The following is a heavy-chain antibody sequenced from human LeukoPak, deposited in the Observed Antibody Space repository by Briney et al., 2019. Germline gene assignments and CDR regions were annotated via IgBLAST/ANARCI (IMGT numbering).Heavy chain of an antibody. D-gene: IGHD2-2*01. V-gene: IGHV1-24*01. J-gene: IGHJ4*02. Sequence: GASVKVSCKVSGYTLTELSMHWVRQAPGKGLEWMGGFDPEDGETIYAQKFQGRVTMTEDTSTDTAYMELSSLRSEDTAVYYCATQVGLLMADSSTHPAMMDVDYWGQGTLVTVSS. CDR1: GYTLTELS. CDR2: FDPEDGET. CDR3: ATQVGLLMADSSTHPAMMDVDY.